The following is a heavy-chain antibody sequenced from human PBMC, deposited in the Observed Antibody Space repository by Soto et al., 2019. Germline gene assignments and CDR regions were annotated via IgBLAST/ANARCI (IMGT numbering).Heavy chain of an antibody. CDR2: ISAYNGNT. CDR3: ALDTDNWGPLY. D-gene: IGHD7-27*01. V-gene: IGHV1-18*01. CDR1: GYTFSSYA. Sequence: QVQLVQSGAEVKKPGASVKVYCKASGYTFSSYAISWVRQAPGQGLEWMGWISAYNGNTNYAQNLQGRVTMTTDTSTSTAYMELGNLRSDDTAVYSCALDTDNWGPLYWGQGTLVTVSS. J-gene: IGHJ4*02.